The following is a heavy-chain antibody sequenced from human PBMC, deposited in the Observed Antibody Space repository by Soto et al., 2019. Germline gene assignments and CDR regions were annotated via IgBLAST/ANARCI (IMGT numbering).Heavy chain of an antibody. D-gene: IGHD5-12*01. J-gene: IGHJ3*02. CDR2: IYYSGST. CDR3: ARDEEGRGYSGYGAFDS. CDR1: GGSISSYD. V-gene: IGHV4-59*01. Sequence: SETLSLTCTVSGGSISSYDWSWIRQPPGKGLEWIGYIYYSGSTNYNPSLKSRVTISVDTSKNQFSLKLSSVTAADTAVYYCARDEEGRGYSGYGAFDSWGKGTMVTVSS.